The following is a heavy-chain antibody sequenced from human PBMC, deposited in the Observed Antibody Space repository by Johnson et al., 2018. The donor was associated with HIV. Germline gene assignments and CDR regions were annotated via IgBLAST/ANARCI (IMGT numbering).Heavy chain of an antibody. V-gene: IGHV3-30*04. Sequence: VQLVESGGGVVPPGRSLRLSCAASGFIFSDYVIHWVRQAPGKGLEWVSVISADGRNKYSADSVKGRFPISRDNSKNTLYLKMNSLRGDETAVYCFARSSRYSAYDSYAFDIWGQGTMVTVSS. CDR2: ISADGRNK. D-gene: IGHD5-12*01. J-gene: IGHJ3*02. CDR1: GFIFSDYV. CDR3: ARSSRYSAYDSYAFDI.